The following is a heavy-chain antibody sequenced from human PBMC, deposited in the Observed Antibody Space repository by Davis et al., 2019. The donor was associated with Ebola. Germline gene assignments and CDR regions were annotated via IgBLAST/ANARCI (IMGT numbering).Heavy chain of an antibody. D-gene: IGHD6-19*01. V-gene: IGHV3-30*18. Sequence: GESLKISCAASGFTFSSHAMHWVRQAPGKGLEWLAVMSYDGTNKYEADSVKGRFTISRDNSKNTLYLQMNSLRAEDTAVYYCAKDLKGAAVATYAAFDIWGQGTMVTVSS. CDR2: MSYDGTNK. CDR1: GFTFSSHA. CDR3: AKDLKGAAVATYAAFDI. J-gene: IGHJ3*02.